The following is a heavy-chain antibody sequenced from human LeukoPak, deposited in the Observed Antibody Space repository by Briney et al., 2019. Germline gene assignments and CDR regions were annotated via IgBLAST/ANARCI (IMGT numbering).Heavy chain of an antibody. Sequence: ASVKVSCKASGYTFTGYYMHWVRQAPGQGLEWMGWINPNSGGTNYAQKFQGRVTMTRDTSISTAYMELSRLRSDDTAVYYCARGSWHDYVWGSYNYFDYWGQGTLVTVSS. CDR3: ARGSWHDYVWGSYNYFDY. CDR2: INPNSGGT. V-gene: IGHV1-2*02. D-gene: IGHD3-16*01. J-gene: IGHJ4*02. CDR1: GYTFTGYY.